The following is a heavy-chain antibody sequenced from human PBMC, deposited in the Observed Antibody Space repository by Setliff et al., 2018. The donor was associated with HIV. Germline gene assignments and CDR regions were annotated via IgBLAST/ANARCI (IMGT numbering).Heavy chain of an antibody. CDR3: ARARGGCSGGSCPAHHYYYYMDV. D-gene: IGHD2-15*01. V-gene: IGHV4-39*01. CDR1: GGSISSSSYY. Sequence: SETLSLTCTVSGGSISSSSYYWGWIRQPPGKGLEWIGSIYYSGSTYYNPSLKSRVTISVDTSKNQFSLKLSSVTAADTAVYYCARARGGCSGGSCPAHHYYYYMDVWGKGTTVTVSS. CDR2: IYYSGST. J-gene: IGHJ6*03.